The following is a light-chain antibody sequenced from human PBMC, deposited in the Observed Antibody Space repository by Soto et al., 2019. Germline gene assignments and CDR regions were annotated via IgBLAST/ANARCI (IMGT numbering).Light chain of an antibody. CDR2: AAS. CDR3: LQHYGYSWT. CDR1: QGISSY. J-gene: IGKJ1*01. V-gene: IGKV1-9*01. Sequence: DIQLTQSPSFLSASLGDRVTITCRASQGISSYLAWYQQKPGKAPKLLIYAASTLQSGVPSRFSGSGSGTEFTLTISSLQPEDFATYYCLQHYGYSWTFGQGTKVDIK.